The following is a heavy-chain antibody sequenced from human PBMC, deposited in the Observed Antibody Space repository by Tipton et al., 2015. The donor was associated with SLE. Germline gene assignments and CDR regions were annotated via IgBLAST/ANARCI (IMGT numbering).Heavy chain of an antibody. J-gene: IGHJ6*04. V-gene: IGHV1-2*02. Sequence: QSGPEVKKPGSSVKVSCKASGGTFSSYTISWVRQAPGQGLEWMGWINPNSGGTNYAQKFQGRVTMTRDTSMSTAYMELSRLRSDDTAVYYCASGYDFWSGSDVWGKGTTVTVSS. CDR3: ASGYDFWSGSDV. CDR2: INPNSGGT. CDR1: GGTFSSYT. D-gene: IGHD3-3*01.